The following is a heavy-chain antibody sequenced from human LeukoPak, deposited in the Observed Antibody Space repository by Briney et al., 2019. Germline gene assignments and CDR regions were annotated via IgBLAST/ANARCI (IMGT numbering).Heavy chain of an antibody. CDR3: ARVYSSSSKTHYYYYMDV. V-gene: IGHV4-34*01. D-gene: IGHD6-6*01. CDR2: INHSGST. J-gene: IGHJ6*03. Sequence: PSETLSLTCAVYGGSFSGYCWSWIRQPPGKGLEWIGEINHSGSTNYNPSLKSRVTISVDTSKNQFSLKLSSVTAADTAVYYCARVYSSSSKTHYYYYMDVWGKGTTVTVSS. CDR1: GGSFSGYC.